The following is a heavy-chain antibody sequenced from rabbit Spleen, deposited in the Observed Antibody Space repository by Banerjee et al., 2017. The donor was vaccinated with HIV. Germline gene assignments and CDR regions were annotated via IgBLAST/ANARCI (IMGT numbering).Heavy chain of an antibody. D-gene: IGHD8-1*01. Sequence: QSLEESGGDLVKPGASLTLTCTASGFSFSSSYYMCWVRQAPGKGLECIACIYGDGSGSTWYASWAKGRFTISKASSTTVTLQMTSLTAADTATYFCARDLVVVIGWNFNLWGPGTLVTVS. V-gene: IGHV1S40*01. CDR3: ARDLVVVIGWNFNL. CDR1: GFSFSSSYY. J-gene: IGHJ4*01. CDR2: IYGDGSGST.